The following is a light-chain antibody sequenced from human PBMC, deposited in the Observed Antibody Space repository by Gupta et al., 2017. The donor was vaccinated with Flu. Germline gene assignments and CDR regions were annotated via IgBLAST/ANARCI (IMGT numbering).Light chain of an antibody. Sequence: GTLSLYPGARAPLSCRASQSVTSSYLAGYQQKPGQAPRLLIYGASGRATGIPDRFSGSGSGTDFTLTISRLEPEDFAVYYCQQYGSSPYTFGQGTKLEIK. J-gene: IGKJ2*01. CDR2: GAS. CDR1: QSVTSSY. V-gene: IGKV3-20*01. CDR3: QQYGSSPYT.